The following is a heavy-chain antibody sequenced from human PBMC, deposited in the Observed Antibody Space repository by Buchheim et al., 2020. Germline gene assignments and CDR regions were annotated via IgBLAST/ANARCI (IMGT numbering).Heavy chain of an antibody. J-gene: IGHJ4*02. CDR1: GFTFSSYA. V-gene: IGHV3-23*01. CDR2: ISGSGGST. CDR3: AKFSRSIVKSEVLDY. D-gene: IGHD3-16*02. Sequence: EVQLLESGGGLVQPGGSLRLSCAASGFTFSSYAMSWVRQAPGKGLEWVSAISGSGGSTYYADSVKGRFTISRDNSKNTLYLKMNRRRDEDTAVYYCAKFSRSIVKSEVLDYWGQGTL.